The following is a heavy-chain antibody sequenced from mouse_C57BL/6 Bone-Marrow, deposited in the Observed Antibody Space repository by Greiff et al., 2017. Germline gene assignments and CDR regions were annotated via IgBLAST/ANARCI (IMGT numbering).Heavy chain of an antibody. V-gene: IGHV1-64*01. D-gene: IGHD1-2*01. Sequence: VQLQQPGAELVKPGASVKLSCKASGYTFTSYWMHWVKQRPGQGLEWIGMIHPNSGSTNYNEKFKSKATLTVDKSSSTAYMQLSSLTSEDSAVYYCARGATAPGDFDYWGQGTTLTGSS. CDR2: IHPNSGST. CDR1: GYTFTSYW. CDR3: ARGATAPGDFDY. J-gene: IGHJ2*01.